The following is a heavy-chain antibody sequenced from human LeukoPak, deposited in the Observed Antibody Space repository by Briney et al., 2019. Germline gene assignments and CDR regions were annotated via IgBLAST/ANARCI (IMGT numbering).Heavy chain of an antibody. D-gene: IGHD3-22*01. Sequence: PGGSLRLSCAASGFTFSSYAMSWVRQAPGKGLEWVSAISGSGGSTYYADSVKGRFTISRDNSKNMLYLQMNSLRAEDTAVYYCAKDRSMIVVVKVFDYWGQGTLVTVSS. CDR1: GFTFSSYA. CDR3: AKDRSMIVVVKVFDY. CDR2: ISGSGGST. V-gene: IGHV3-23*01. J-gene: IGHJ4*02.